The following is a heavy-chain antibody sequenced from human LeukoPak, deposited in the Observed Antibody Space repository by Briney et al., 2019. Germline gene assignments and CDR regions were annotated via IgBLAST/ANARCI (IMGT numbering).Heavy chain of an antibody. D-gene: IGHD6-13*01. CDR2: IYPGDSDT. Sequence: GESLKISCKGSGYSFTNYWIGGVRQMPGKSLEWMGIIYPGDSDTRYSPSFQGQVTISVEKSISTAYLQWSSLKASDTAIYYCARLYTSSWCPPGYYYHYYMDVWGKGTTVTISS. CDR1: GYSFTNYW. V-gene: IGHV5-51*01. J-gene: IGHJ6*03. CDR3: ARLYTSSWCPPGYYYHYYMDV.